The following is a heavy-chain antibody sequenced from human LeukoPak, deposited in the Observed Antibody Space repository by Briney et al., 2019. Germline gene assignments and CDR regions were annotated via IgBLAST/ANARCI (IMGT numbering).Heavy chain of an antibody. CDR3: AKGGQNFDFWRFDY. CDR1: GYTFTGYY. Sequence: ASVKVSCKASGYTFTGYYMHWVRQAPGQGLEWMGWINPNSGGTNYAQKFQGRVTMTRDTSISTAYMELSRLRSDDTAVYYCAKGGQNFDFWRFDYWGQGILVTVSS. V-gene: IGHV1-2*02. J-gene: IGHJ4*02. CDR2: INPNSGGT. D-gene: IGHD3-3*01.